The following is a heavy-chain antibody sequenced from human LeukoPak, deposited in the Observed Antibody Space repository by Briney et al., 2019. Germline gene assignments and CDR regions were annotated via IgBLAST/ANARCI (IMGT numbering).Heavy chain of an antibody. CDR2: ISGSGGST. J-gene: IGHJ4*02. CDR1: GFTVSSNY. D-gene: IGHD2-15*01. V-gene: IGHV3-23*01. CDR3: AKEGWGLGYCSGGSCYGKEGIDY. Sequence: PGGSLRLSCAASGFTVSSNYMSWVRQAPGKGLEWVSAISGSGGSTYYADSVKGRFTISRDNSKNTLYLQMNSLRAEDTAVYYCAKEGWGLGYCSGGSCYGKEGIDYWGQGTLVTVSS.